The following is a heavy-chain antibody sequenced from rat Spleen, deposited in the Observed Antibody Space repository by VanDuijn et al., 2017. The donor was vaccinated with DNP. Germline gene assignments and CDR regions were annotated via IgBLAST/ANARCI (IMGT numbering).Heavy chain of an antibody. CDR3: ARQHYSSYMGAMDA. V-gene: IGHV5-31*01. CDR1: GFIFSYYW. J-gene: IGHJ4*01. CDR2: ITSGRGTT. D-gene: IGHD1-2*01. Sequence: EVQLVESGGDLVQPGRSLKLSCVASGFIFSYYWMAWVRQVPGKGLEWIASITSGRGTTSYPDSVKGRFTMSRDNAKSTLYLQMNSLRSEATATYYCARQHYSSYMGAMDAWGQGTSVTVSS.